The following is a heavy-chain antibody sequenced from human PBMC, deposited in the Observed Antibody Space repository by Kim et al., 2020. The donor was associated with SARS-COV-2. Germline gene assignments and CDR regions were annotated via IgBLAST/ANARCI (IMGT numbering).Heavy chain of an antibody. J-gene: IGHJ6*02. CDR1: GFTFSSYG. CDR3: ARAGSDEYSNYPYYYYGMDV. CDR2: IWYDGSNK. D-gene: IGHD4-4*01. Sequence: GGSLRLSCAASGFTFSSYGMHWVRQAPGKGLEWVAVIWYDGSNKYYADSVKGRFTISRDNSKNTLYLQMNSLRAEDTAVYYCARAGSDEYSNYPYYYYGMDVWGQGTTVTVSS. V-gene: IGHV3-33*01.